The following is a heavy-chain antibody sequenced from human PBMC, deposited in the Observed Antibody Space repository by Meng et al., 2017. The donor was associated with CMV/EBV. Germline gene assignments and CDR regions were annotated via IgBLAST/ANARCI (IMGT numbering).Heavy chain of an antibody. J-gene: IGHJ5*02. CDR2: TYYRSKRYN. D-gene: IGHD2-15*01. Sequence: VNASQTPPLPRAICAVSVSRIRAACNWTRQAPSGGLEWLGRTYYRSKRYNDYAVSVKSRITINPDPSENHFSQQLNSVTPEDTAVYYCARDKGMVELGSWFDPWGQGTLVTVSS. CDR3: ARDKGMVELGSWFDP. V-gene: IGHV6-1*01. CDR1: AVSVSRIRAA.